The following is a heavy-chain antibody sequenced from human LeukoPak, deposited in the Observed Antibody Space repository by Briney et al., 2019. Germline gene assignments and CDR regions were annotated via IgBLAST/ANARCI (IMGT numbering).Heavy chain of an antibody. CDR3: AKGRDYGDYGWFDP. CDR2: ISGSGGST. J-gene: IGHJ5*02. D-gene: IGHD4-17*01. CDR1: GFTFSSYA. Sequence: QTGGSLRLSSAASGFTFSSYAMSWVRQAPGKGLEWVSAISGSGGSTYYADSVKGRFTISRDNSKNTLYLQMNSLRAEDTAVYYCAKGRDYGDYGWFDPWGQGTLVTVSS. V-gene: IGHV3-23*01.